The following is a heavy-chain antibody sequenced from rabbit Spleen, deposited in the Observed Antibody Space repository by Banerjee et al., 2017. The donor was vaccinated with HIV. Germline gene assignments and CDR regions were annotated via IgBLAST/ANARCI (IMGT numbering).Heavy chain of an antibody. J-gene: IGHJ4*01. CDR2: IYVGSGST. CDR1: GVSFSDNSY. CDR3: ARGTDGTYTHGLGL. V-gene: IGHV1S45*01. Sequence: QEQLVESGGGLVQPEGSLTLTCTASGVSFSDNSYMCWVRQAPGKGLEWIGCIYVGSGSTHYASWAKGRFTIYKTSSTTVTLQLTSLPAADTATYFCARGTDGTYTHGLGLWGQGTLVTVS. D-gene: IGHD5-1*01.